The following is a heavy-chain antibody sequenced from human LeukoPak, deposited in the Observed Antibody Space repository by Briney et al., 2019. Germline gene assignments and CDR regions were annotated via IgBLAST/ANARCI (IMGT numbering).Heavy chain of an antibody. CDR2: IRYDGSNK. CDR1: GFTFSSYG. Sequence: GGSLRLSCAASGFTFSSYGMHWVRQAPGKGLEWVAFIRYDGSNKYYADSVKGRFTISRDNSKNTLYLQMNTLRAEDTAFYYCARGGYSYGYDRGAFDYWGQGTLVTVSS. J-gene: IGHJ4*02. D-gene: IGHD5-18*01. V-gene: IGHV3-30*02. CDR3: ARGGYSYGYDRGAFDY.